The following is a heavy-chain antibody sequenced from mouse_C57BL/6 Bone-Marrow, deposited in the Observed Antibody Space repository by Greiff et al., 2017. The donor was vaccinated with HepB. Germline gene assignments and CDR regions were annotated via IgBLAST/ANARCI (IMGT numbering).Heavy chain of an antibody. D-gene: IGHD3-3*01. CDR1: GFTFSDYG. CDR2: ISSGSSTI. V-gene: IGHV5-17*01. J-gene: IGHJ2*01. CDR3: ARELLGDY. Sequence: EVHLVESGGGLVKPGGSLKLSCAASGFTFSDYGMHWVRQAPEKGLEWVAYISSGSSTIYYADKVKGRFTISRDNAKNTLFLQLTSLRSEDTAMYYCARELLGDYWGQGTTLTVSS.